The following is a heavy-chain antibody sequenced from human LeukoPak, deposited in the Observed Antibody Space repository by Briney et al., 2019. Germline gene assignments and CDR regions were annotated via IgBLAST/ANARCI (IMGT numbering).Heavy chain of an antibody. CDR2: ISYDGINT. V-gene: IGHV3-30*03. Sequence: GGSLRLSCAVSGFTFNKYRMHWVRQAPGKGLEWVAVISYDGINTYLADSVKGRFTISRDNSKNILYLQMNSLRTEDTAIYYCARDRYTENYFDDFDIWGHGAMVTVSS. J-gene: IGHJ3*02. CDR3: ARDRYTENYFDDFDI. D-gene: IGHD2-2*02. CDR1: GFTFNKYR.